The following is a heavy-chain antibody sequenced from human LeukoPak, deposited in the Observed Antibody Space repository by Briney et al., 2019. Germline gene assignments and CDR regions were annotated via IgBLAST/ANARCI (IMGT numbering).Heavy chain of an antibody. CDR1: GGSFSGYY. CDR3: ARLRYYDCSGYLEGADDAFDI. V-gene: IGHV4-34*01. J-gene: IGHJ3*02. D-gene: IGHD3-22*01. Sequence: SETLSLTCAVYGGSFSGYYWSWIRQPPGKGLEGIGEINHSGSTNYNPSLKSRVTISVDTSKNQFSLKLCSVTAADTAVDYCARLRYYDCSGYLEGADDAFDIWGQGTMVTVSS. CDR2: INHSGST.